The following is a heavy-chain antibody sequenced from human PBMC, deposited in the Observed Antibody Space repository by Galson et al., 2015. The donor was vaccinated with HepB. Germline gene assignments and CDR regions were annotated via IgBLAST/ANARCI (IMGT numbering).Heavy chain of an antibody. Sequence: SLSLSCAASGFTFSSYGMHWVRQAPGKGLEWVAVISYDGSNKYYADSVKGRFTISRDNSKNTLYLQMNSLRAEDTAVYYCAKEASSGWYPIGPFDYWGQGTLVTVSS. D-gene: IGHD6-19*01. CDR3: AKEASSGWYPIGPFDY. V-gene: IGHV3-30*18. J-gene: IGHJ4*02. CDR1: GFTFSSYG. CDR2: ISYDGSNK.